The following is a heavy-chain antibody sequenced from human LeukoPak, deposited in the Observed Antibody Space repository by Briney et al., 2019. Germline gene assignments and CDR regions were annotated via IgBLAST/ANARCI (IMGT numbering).Heavy chain of an antibody. J-gene: IGHJ6*03. CDR1: GFTFSSYA. D-gene: IGHD4-17*01. V-gene: IGHV3-23*01. CDR2: ISGSGGTT. Sequence: GGSLRLSCAASGFTFSSYAMSLARQAPGKGLEWVSVISGSGGTTYYADSVKGRFTVSRDNSRNTLYLQMNSLRAEDTAVYYCAKCGTVTQDYYYYYMDVWGKGTTVTVSS. CDR3: AKCGTVTQDYYYYYMDV.